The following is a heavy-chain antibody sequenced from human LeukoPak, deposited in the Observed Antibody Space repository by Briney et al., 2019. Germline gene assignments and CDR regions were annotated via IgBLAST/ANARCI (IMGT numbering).Heavy chain of an antibody. CDR2: ISSSSSTI. V-gene: IGHV3-48*01. D-gene: IGHD2-8*02. J-gene: IGHJ4*02. Sequence: GESLRLSCAASGFTFSSYSMNWVRQAPGKGLEWVSYISSSSSTIHYADSVKGRFTISRDNAKNSLYLQMNSLRAEDTAIYYCATYRQVLLPFESWGQGTLVTVSS. CDR1: GFTFSSYS. CDR3: ATYRQVLLPFES.